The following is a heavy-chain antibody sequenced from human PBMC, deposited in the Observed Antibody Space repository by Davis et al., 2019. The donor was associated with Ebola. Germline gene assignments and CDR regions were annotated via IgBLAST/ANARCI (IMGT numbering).Heavy chain of an antibody. Sequence: MPSETLSLTFAVYGGSFSGYYWSWIRQPPGKGLEWIGEINHSGSTNYNPSLKSRVTISVDTSTNQFSLKLSSVTAADTAVYYCARGRDYYGSGSYYGSYYYYGMDVWGQGTTVTVSS. CDR2: INHSGST. CDR3: ARGRDYYGSGSYYGSYYYYGMDV. V-gene: IGHV4-34*01. J-gene: IGHJ6*02. CDR1: GGSFSGYY. D-gene: IGHD3-10*01.